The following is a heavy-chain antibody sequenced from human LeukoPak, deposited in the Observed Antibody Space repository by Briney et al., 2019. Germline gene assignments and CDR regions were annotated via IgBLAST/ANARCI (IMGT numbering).Heavy chain of an antibody. Sequence: ASVKVSCKASGYTFTNYAMHWVRQAPGQTLEWMGWINAGNGNTQYSQELQGRVTITRDTSARTVYMELSSLRSEDMAVYYCARSSCSGGSCYRFYDFHYWGQGTLVTVSS. J-gene: IGHJ4*02. V-gene: IGHV1-3*03. CDR1: GYTFTNYA. CDR2: INAGNGNT. CDR3: ARSSCSGGSCYRFYDFHY. D-gene: IGHD2-15*01.